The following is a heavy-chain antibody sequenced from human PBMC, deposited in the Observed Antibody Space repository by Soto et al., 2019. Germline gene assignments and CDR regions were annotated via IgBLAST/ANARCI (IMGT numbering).Heavy chain of an antibody. CDR2: IYYSGST. J-gene: IGHJ4*02. Sequence: PSETLSLTCTVSGGSISSGDYYWSWIRQPPGKGLEWIGYIYYSGSTYYNPSLKSRVTISVDTSKNQFSLKLSSVTAADTAVYYCASPNAGYCSGGSCCALDYWGQGTLVTVSS. D-gene: IGHD2-15*01. V-gene: IGHV4-30-4*01. CDR1: GGSISSGDYY. CDR3: ASPNAGYCSGGSCCALDY.